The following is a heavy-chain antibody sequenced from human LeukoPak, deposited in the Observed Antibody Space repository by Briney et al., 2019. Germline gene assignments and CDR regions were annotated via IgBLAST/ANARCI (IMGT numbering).Heavy chain of an antibody. V-gene: IGHV3-7*01. CDR3: ARADVVYYYDSSGYPFGY. Sequence: GGSLRLSCAASGFTFSSYWMSWVRQAPGKGLKWVANIKQDGSEKYYVDSVKGRFTISRDNAKNSLYLQMNSLRAEDTAVYYCARADVVYYYDSSGYPFGYWGQGTLVTVSS. CDR2: IKQDGSEK. J-gene: IGHJ4*02. CDR1: GFTFSSYW. D-gene: IGHD3-22*01.